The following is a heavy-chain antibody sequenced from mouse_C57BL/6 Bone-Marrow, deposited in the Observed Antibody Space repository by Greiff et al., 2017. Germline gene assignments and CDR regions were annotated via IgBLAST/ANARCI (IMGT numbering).Heavy chain of an antibody. Sequence: QVQLKQSGPELVKPGASVKISCKASGYAFSSSWMNWVKQRPGKGLEWIGRIYPGDGDTNYNGKFKGKATLTADKSSSTAYMQLSSLTSEDSAVYFCARERDCYAMDYWGQGTSVTVSS. CDR1: GYAFSSSW. V-gene: IGHV1-82*01. CDR2: IYPGDGDT. CDR3: ARERDCYAMDY. D-gene: IGHD3-3*01. J-gene: IGHJ4*01.